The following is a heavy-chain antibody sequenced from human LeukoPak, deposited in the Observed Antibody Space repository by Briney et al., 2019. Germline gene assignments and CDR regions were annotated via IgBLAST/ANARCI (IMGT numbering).Heavy chain of an antibody. D-gene: IGHD3-10*01. CDR2: IYHSGST. CDR1: GGSISSSNW. V-gene: IGHV4-4*02. J-gene: IGHJ4*02. Sequence: SETLSLTCAVPGGSISSSNWWSWVRQPPGQGLEWIGEIYHSGSTNYNPSLKSRVTISVDKSKNQFSLKLSSVTAADTAVYYCARTGSGSYSPYDYWGQGTLVTVSS. CDR3: ARTGSGSYSPYDY.